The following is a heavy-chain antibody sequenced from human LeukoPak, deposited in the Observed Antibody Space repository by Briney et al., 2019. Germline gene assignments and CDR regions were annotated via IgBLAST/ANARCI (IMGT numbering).Heavy chain of an antibody. CDR1: GYTFTVYY. J-gene: IGHJ4*02. CDR2: INPNSGST. V-gene: IGHV1-2*06. D-gene: IGHD5-24*01. Sequence: ASVKVSCKASGYTFTVYYMHWVRQATGQGIEWMGRINPNSGSTNYAQKFQGRVTMTRDTSNSTGYMELSRLRSDDTAVYYCARYNGDGYNWVYWGGGTLVSVSS. CDR3: ARYNGDGYNWVY.